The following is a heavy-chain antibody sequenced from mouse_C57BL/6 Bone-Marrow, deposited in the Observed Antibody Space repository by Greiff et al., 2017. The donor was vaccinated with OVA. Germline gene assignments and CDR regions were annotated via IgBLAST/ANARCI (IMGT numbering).Heavy chain of an antibody. CDR1: GYTFTEYT. V-gene: IGHV1-62-2*01. CDR2: FYPGSGSI. J-gene: IGHJ3*01. Sequence: VKLMESGAELVKPGASVKLSCKASGYTFTEYTIHWVKQRSGQGLEWIGWFYPGSGSIKYNEKFKDKATLTADKSSSTVYMELSRLTSEDSAVYFCASLIYYGNYVWFAYWGQGTLVTVSA. D-gene: IGHD2-1*01. CDR3: ASLIYYGNYVWFAY.